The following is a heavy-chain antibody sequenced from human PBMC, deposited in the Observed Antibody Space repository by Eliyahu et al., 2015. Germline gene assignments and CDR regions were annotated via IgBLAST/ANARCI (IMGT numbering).Heavy chain of an antibody. Sequence: QLQLQESGPGLXKPSQTLSXTCXVXGGSISSGGYYWTWIRQXPGKGLECIGYINYSGSTHYNPSLKSRLTMSLDTSKNQFSLKMISVTAADSAVYYCARKISTTYSNRXAPWGQGTLVTVSS. D-gene: IGHD1-1*01. V-gene: IGHV4-31*03. CDR1: GGSISSGGYY. CDR3: ARKISTTYSNRXAP. CDR2: INYSGST. J-gene: IGHJ5*02.